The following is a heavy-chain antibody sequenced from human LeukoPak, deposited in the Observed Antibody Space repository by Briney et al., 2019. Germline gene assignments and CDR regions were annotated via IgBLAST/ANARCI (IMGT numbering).Heavy chain of an antibody. V-gene: IGHV3-20*04. CDR2: IDWSGDST. CDR1: GFIFDSYD. D-gene: IGHD6-6*01. CDR3: VRDRLRADS. Sequence: GGSLRLSCAASGFIFDSYDVLWVRQAPGKGLEWVATIDWSGDSTVYADSVKGRFTISRDNARNSLYLQMNSLRAEDTASYYCVRDRLRADSWGQGTLVTVSS. J-gene: IGHJ4*02.